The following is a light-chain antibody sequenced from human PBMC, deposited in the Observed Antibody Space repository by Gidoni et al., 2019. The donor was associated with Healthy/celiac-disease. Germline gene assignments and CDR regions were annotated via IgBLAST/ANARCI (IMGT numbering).Light chain of an antibody. CDR2: GKN. Sequence: SSELTQDPAVSVALGQTVRITCQGDSLRSYYASWYQQKPGQAPVLVIYGKNNRPSGIPDRFSCSSSGSTASLTITGAQAEDEADYYCNSRDSSGNHLYVFGTGTKVTVL. CDR1: SLRSYY. CDR3: NSRDSSGNHLYV. V-gene: IGLV3-19*01. J-gene: IGLJ1*01.